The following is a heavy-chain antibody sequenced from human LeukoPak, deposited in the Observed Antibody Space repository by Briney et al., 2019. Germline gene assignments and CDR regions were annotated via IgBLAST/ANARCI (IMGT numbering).Heavy chain of an antibody. CDR3: ARGRIAVAGLFFY. CDR2: MNPNSGNT. CDR1: GYTFTSYD. J-gene: IGHJ4*02. V-gene: IGHV1-8*01. D-gene: IGHD6-19*01. Sequence: ASVKVSCKASGYTFTSYDINWVRQATGQGLEWMGWMNPNSGNTGYAQKIQGRVTMTRNTSISTAYMELSSLRSEDTAVYYCARGRIAVAGLFFYWGQGTLVTVSS.